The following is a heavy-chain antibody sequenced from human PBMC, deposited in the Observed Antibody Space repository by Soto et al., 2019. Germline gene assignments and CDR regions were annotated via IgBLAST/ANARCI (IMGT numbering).Heavy chain of an antibody. J-gene: IGHJ4*02. V-gene: IGHV1-18*01. CDR3: ARGGPPIDY. D-gene: IGHD3-16*01. CDR1: GYTFTNFG. Sequence: QVQLVQSGAEVKKPGASVKVSCKASGYTFTNFGISWVRQAPGQGLEWMGWISAYNGNTNYAQKFQGRVTMTPDTSTSTAYTEVRSLRFDDTAVYYCARGGPPIDYWCQGTLVTVSS. CDR2: ISAYNGNT.